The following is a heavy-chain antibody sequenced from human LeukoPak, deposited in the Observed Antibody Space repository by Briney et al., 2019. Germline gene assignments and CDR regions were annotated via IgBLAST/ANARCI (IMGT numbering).Heavy chain of an antibody. J-gene: IGHJ3*02. V-gene: IGHV4-34*01. Sequence: SETLSLTCTVSGGSISSYYWSWIRQPPGKGLEWIGEINHSGSTNYNPSLKSRVTISVDTSKNQFSLKLSSVTAADTAVYYCARDLGPEAFDIWGQGTMVTVSS. CDR2: INHSGST. D-gene: IGHD1-14*01. CDR1: GGSISSYY. CDR3: ARDLGPEAFDI.